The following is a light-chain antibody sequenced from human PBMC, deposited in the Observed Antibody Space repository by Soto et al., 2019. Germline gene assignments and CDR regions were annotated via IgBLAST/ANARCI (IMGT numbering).Light chain of an antibody. CDR3: ASYAGTRLFV. V-gene: IGLV2-8*01. CDR2: EVT. Sequence: QSVLTQPPSASGSPGQSLTISCTGTSSDVGFYNFVSWYQQRPGKAPKLVIYEVTKRPSGAPDRFSGSKSGSTASLTVSGLQADDEADYYCASYAGTRLFVFGSGTKLTVL. J-gene: IGLJ1*01. CDR1: SSDVGFYNF.